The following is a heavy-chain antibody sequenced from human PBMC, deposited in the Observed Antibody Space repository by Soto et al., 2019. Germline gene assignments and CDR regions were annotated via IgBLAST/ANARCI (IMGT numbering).Heavy chain of an antibody. CDR1: GASISGFY. D-gene: IGHD2-8*02. V-gene: IGHV4-59*12. J-gene: IGHJ4*02. CDR3: ARRRCTGGTCYFDY. Sequence: SETLSVRCTVSGASISGFYGSWIRQPPGKGLDWIAYMYYSGTTNYNPSLKSRVTISIDTSKNQLSLKLSSVTAADTAIYYCARRRCTGGTCYFDYWGQGTLVTVSS. CDR2: MYYSGTT.